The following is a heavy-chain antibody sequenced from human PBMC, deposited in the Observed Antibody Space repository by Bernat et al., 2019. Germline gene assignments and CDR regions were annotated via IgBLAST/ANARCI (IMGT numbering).Heavy chain of an antibody. CDR3: ATSRTFDY. V-gene: IGHV3-74*01. CDR2: VSTDGSST. Sequence: EVQLVESGGGLVQPGGSLRLSCAASGFTFSNYWMHWVRQVPGKGLLWVAHVSTDGSSTTYADSVKGRFTISRDNAKNTLYLQMNSLRVDDTAVYYCATSRTFDYWGQGTLVTVSS. CDR1: GFTFSNYW. D-gene: IGHD2-2*01. J-gene: IGHJ4*02.